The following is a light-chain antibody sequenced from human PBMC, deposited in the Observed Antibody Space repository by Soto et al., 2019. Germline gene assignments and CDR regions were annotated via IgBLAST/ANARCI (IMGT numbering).Light chain of an antibody. J-gene: IGLJ2*01. CDR2: ANN. Sequence: QPVLTQPPSVSGAPGQRVTISCTGSSSNIGAGYDVHWYQQLPGTAPKLLIYANNNRPSGVPDRFSGPKSGTSASLAITGLQAEDEADYYCQSYDSSLSGSVFGGGTQLTVL. CDR1: SSNIGAGYD. V-gene: IGLV1-40*01. CDR3: QSYDSSLSGSV.